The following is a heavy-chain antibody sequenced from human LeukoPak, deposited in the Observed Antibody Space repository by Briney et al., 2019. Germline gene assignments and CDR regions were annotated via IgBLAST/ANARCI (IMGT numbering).Heavy chain of an antibody. J-gene: IGHJ5*02. CDR3: ARRSNYDYVWGSYRPNWFDP. V-gene: IGHV4-59*08. D-gene: IGHD3-16*02. CDR1: GGSISSYY. CDR2: IYYSGST. Sequence: SETLSLTCTVSGGSISSYYWSWIRQPPGKGLEWIGYIYYSGSTNYNPSLKSRVTISVDTSKNQFSLKLSSVTAADTAVYYCARRSNYDYVWGSYRPNWFDPWGQGTLVTVSS.